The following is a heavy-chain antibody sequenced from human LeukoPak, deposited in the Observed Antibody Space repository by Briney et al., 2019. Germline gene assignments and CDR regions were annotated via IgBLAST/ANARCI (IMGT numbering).Heavy chain of an antibody. D-gene: IGHD6-13*01. J-gene: IGHJ4*02. V-gene: IGHV4-34*01. Sequence: PSETLSLTCGVYGLSFSDYYWSWIRQPPGKGLEWIGEINHSGSTNYNPFLKSRVIISVDTSKNQFSLNLSSVIAADTAVYYCARYTSSWYRGYFDYWGQGTLVTVSS. CDR2: INHSGST. CDR1: GLSFSDYY. CDR3: ARYTSSWYRGYFDY.